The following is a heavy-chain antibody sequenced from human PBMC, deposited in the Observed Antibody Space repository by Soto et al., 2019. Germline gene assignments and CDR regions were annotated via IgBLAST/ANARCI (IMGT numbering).Heavy chain of an antibody. CDR3: ATSRDYCSGGSCYWTGNY. CDR2: INHSGST. J-gene: IGHJ4*02. CDR1: GGSFSGYY. Sequence: QVQLQQWGAGLLKPSETLSLTCAVYGGSFSGYYWSWIRQPPGKGLEWIGEINHSGSTNYNPSLKSRVTISVDTSKNQFSLKLSYVTAAVTSVYYCATSRDYCSGGSCYWTGNYWGQGTLVTVSS. V-gene: IGHV4-34*01. D-gene: IGHD2-15*01.